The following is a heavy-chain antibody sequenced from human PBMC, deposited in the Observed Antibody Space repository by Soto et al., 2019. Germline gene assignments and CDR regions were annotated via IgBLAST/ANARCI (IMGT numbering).Heavy chain of an antibody. J-gene: IGHJ6*02. CDR3: ARGAITMVRGLDYYYYGMDV. CDR2: ISYDGSNK. Sequence: GGSLRLSCAASGFTFSSYAMHWVRQAPGKGLEWVAVISYDGSNKYYADSVKGRFTISRDNSKNTLYLQMNSLRAEDTAVYYCARGAITMVRGLDYYYYGMDVWGQGTTVTVSS. CDR1: GFTFSSYA. V-gene: IGHV3-30-3*01. D-gene: IGHD3-10*01.